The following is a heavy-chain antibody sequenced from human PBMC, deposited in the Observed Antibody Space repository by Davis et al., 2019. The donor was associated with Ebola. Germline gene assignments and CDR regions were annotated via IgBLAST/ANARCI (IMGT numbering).Heavy chain of an antibody. J-gene: IGHJ3*02. Sequence: GESLKISCQASGYTFNNYWIGWVRQMPGKGLEWMGLIYPSDSDTVYSPSFEGQVSFSADKSIKTAFLQWSSLKASDTAIYYCATLRRTITGMDDGFDIWGQGTMVTVSS. CDR1: GYTFNNYW. V-gene: IGHV5-51*01. CDR2: IYPSDSDT. D-gene: IGHD1-20*01. CDR3: ATLRRTITGMDDGFDI.